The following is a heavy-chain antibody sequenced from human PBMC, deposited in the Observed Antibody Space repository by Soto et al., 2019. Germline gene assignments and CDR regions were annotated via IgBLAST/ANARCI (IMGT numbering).Heavy chain of an antibody. D-gene: IGHD2-15*01. CDR1: GYAFTSYA. Sequence: ASVKVSCKASGYAFTSYAMHWVRQAPGQRLEWMGWINAGNGNTKYSQKFQGRVTITADESTSTAYMELSSLRSEDTAVYYCARFGGVVAAAYYYYYGMDVWGQGTTVTVSS. J-gene: IGHJ6*02. CDR2: INAGNGNT. V-gene: IGHV1-3*01. CDR3: ARFGGVVAAAYYYYYGMDV.